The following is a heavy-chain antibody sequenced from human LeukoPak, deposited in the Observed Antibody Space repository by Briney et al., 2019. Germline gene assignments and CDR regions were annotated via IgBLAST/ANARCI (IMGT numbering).Heavy chain of an antibody. CDR2: IKQDGSEK. D-gene: IGHD3-9*01. V-gene: IGHV3-7*03. CDR1: GFTFSSYW. CDR3: ARDSQYFDWYTTFDY. Sequence: PGGSLRLSCAASGFTFSSYWMSWVRQAPGKGLEWVANIKQDGSEKYYVDSVKGRFTISRDNAKNSLYLQMNSLRAEDTAVYYCARDSQYFDWYTTFDYWGQGTLVTVSS. J-gene: IGHJ4*02.